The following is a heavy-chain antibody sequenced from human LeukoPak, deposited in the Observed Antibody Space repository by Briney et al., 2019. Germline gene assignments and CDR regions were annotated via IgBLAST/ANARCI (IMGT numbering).Heavy chain of an antibody. CDR2: ITGIGGST. J-gene: IGHJ4*02. CDR1: GFTFGSYG. Sequence: GGTLRLSCAASGFTFGSYGMSWVRQAPGKGLEWVSAITGIGGSTYYADSVKGRFTISRDNSKNTLYLQMNSLRAEDTAVYYCAKALGYCSGGSCSNYFDYWGQGTLVTVSS. D-gene: IGHD2-15*01. V-gene: IGHV3-23*01. CDR3: AKALGYCSGGSCSNYFDY.